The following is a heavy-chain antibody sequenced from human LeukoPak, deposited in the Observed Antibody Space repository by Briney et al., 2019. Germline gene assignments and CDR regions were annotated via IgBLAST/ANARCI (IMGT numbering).Heavy chain of an antibody. CDR3: SRHEHKAVAGDT. Sequence: SETLSLTCPVSGGSISRSQYYWGWIRQPPEKGLEWIGTIYYSGKTFYNPSLKSRVTISIDTSKNQFSLNLSSVTAADTSVYYCSRHEHKAVAGDTWGQGTLVTVSS. J-gene: IGHJ5*02. D-gene: IGHD6-19*01. CDR1: GGSISRSQYY. CDR2: IYYSGKT. V-gene: IGHV4-39*01.